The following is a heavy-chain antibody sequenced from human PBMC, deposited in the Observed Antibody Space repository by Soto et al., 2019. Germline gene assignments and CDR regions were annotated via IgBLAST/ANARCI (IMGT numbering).Heavy chain of an antibody. J-gene: IGHJ4*02. V-gene: IGHV4-59*01. D-gene: IGHD5-12*01. CDR2: IYYSGYT. CDR1: GGSISGYY. Sequence: QVQLQESGPGLVKPSETLSLTCAVSGGSISGYYWSWIRQPPGKRLEWIGYIYYSGYTNYNPSLKSRVTIAVGRSKNQFSLELRSVNASDTAVYYCARDSGGSGYDWGQGNLVTASS. CDR3: ARDSGGSGYD.